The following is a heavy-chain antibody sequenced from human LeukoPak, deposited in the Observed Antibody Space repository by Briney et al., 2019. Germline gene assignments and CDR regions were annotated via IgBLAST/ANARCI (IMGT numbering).Heavy chain of an antibody. J-gene: IGHJ4*02. CDR2: IKQDGSEN. Sequence: PGGSLRLSCAASGFTFSSYWMSWVRQAPGKGLEWVAHIKQDGSENTYMDSVKGRFTISRDNAENSFFLQMSSLRVEDTAVYYCVRGGKYYYDSNGYYPHFDYWGRGTLVTVSS. CDR1: GFTFSSYW. CDR3: VRGGKYYYDSNGYYPHFDY. V-gene: IGHV3-7*01. D-gene: IGHD3-22*01.